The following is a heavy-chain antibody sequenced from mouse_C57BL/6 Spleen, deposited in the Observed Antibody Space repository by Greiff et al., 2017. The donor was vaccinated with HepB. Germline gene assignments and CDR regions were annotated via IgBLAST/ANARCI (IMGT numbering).Heavy chain of an antibody. CDR3: TYYGSSYVWFAY. D-gene: IGHD1-1*01. J-gene: IGHJ3*01. Sequence: EVKLMESGAELVRPGASVKLSCTASGFNIKDYYMHWVKQRPEQGLEWIGRIDPEDGDTEYAPKFQGKATMTADTSSNTAYLQLSSLTSEDTAVYYCTYYGSSYVWFAYWGQGTLVTVSA. CDR1: GFNIKDYY. V-gene: IGHV14-1*01. CDR2: IDPEDGDT.